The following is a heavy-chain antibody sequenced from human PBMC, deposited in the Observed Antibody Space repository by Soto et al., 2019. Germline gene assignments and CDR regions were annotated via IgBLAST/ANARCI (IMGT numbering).Heavy chain of an antibody. Sequence: GGSLRLSCAASGFTFSSYGMHWVRQAPGKGLEWVAVISYDGGNKYYADSVKGRFTISRDNSKNTLYLQMNSLRAEDTAVYYCARPMVRGVISMYYYYYGMDVWGQGTTVTVSS. V-gene: IGHV3-30*03. CDR3: ARPMVRGVISMYYYYYGMDV. CDR1: GFTFSSYG. D-gene: IGHD3-10*01. CDR2: ISYDGGNK. J-gene: IGHJ6*02.